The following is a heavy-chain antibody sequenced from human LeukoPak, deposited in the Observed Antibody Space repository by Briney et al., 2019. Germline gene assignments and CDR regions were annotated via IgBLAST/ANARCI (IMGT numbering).Heavy chain of an antibody. D-gene: IGHD2-15*01. Sequence: SGPALVKPTQTLTLTCTFSGFSLSTSGMRVSWIRQPPGKALEWLARIDWDDDKFYSTSLKTRLTISKDTSKNQVVLTMTNMDPVDTATYYCARSTYCSGGSCYNGVWFDPWGQGTLVTVSS. V-gene: IGHV2-70*04. CDR3: ARSTYCSGGSCYNGVWFDP. CDR2: IDWDDDK. J-gene: IGHJ5*02. CDR1: GFSLSTSGMR.